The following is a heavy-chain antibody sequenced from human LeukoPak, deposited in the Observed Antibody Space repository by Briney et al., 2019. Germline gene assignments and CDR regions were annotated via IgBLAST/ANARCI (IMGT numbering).Heavy chain of an antibody. Sequence: GGSLRLSCAASGFTFSNYWMSWVRQAPGKGLEWVANIKEDGSEKYYVDSVRGRFTISRDNAKNSLYLYMNSLRAEDTAVYYCAKDGAYSSSPPPPFDYWGQGTLVTVSS. V-gene: IGHV3-7*01. CDR2: IKEDGSEK. D-gene: IGHD6-6*01. CDR3: AKDGAYSSSPPPPFDY. J-gene: IGHJ4*02. CDR1: GFTFSNYW.